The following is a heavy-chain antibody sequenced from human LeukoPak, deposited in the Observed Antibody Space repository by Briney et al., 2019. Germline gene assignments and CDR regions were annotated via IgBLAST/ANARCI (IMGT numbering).Heavy chain of an antibody. V-gene: IGHV4-34*01. CDR3: ARGSSGSYARGYYFDY. CDR2: INHSGST. J-gene: IGHJ4*02. Sequence: KPSETLSLTCTVSGGSISSNYWSWIRQPPGKGLEWIGEINHSGSTNYNPSLKSRVTISVDTSKNQFSLKLSSVTAADTAVYYCARGSSGSYARGYYFDYWGQGTLVTVSS. D-gene: IGHD1-26*01. CDR1: GGSISSNY.